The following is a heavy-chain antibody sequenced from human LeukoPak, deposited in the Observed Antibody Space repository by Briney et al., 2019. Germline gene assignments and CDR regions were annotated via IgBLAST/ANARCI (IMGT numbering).Heavy chain of an antibody. D-gene: IGHD3-9*01. Sequence: PSETLSLTCSVSGYSIRSGYYWGWVRQPPGKGLEWIGSIFHSGSAYYNPSLKSRITIPMDTSKNQFSLKLSSVTAADTAVYYCARAFFDALTGWGHFDFWGRGILVTVSS. V-gene: IGHV4-38-2*02. CDR1: GYSIRSGYY. CDR2: IFHSGSA. CDR3: ARAFFDALTGWGHFDF. J-gene: IGHJ4*02.